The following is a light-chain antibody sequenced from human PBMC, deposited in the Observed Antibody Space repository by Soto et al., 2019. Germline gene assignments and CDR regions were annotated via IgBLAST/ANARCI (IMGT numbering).Light chain of an antibody. V-gene: IGLV2-23*02. Sequence: QSALTQPASVSGSPGQSITISCAGTSSDVGNYNFVSWYQHYPGKAPKLIIFEVNKRPSGVPDRFSGSKSGTTASLTVSGLQADDEADYYCSTFAVSPVIFGGGTKLTVL. CDR2: EVN. CDR1: SSDVGNYNF. CDR3: STFAVSPVI. J-gene: IGLJ2*01.